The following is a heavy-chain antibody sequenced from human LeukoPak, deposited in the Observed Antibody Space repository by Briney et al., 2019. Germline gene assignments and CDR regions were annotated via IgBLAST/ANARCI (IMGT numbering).Heavy chain of an antibody. CDR3: ASRSSSPMAFDI. Sequence: IIYPGDSDTRYSPSFQGQVTISADKSISTAYLQWSSLKASDTAMYYCASRSSSPMAFDIWGQGTMVTVSS. V-gene: IGHV5-51*01. J-gene: IGHJ3*02. CDR2: IYPGDSDT. D-gene: IGHD6-13*01.